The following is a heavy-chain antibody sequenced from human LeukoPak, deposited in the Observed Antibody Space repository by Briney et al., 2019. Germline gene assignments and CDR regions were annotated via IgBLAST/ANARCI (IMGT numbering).Heavy chain of an antibody. D-gene: IGHD3-22*01. Sequence: SVKVSCKASGYTFTGYYMHWVRQAPGQGLEWMGRINPNSGGTNYAQKFQGRVTMTRDTSISTAYMELSRLRSDDTAVYYCARDLSFSYYYDSSGYYIYYYYYGMDVWGQGTTVTVSS. CDR2: INPNSGGT. CDR1: GYTFTGYY. V-gene: IGHV1-2*06. CDR3: ARDLSFSYYYDSSGYYIYYYYYGMDV. J-gene: IGHJ6*02.